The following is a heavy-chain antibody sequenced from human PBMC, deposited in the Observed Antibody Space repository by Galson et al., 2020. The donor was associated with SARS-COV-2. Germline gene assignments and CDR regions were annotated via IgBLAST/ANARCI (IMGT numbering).Heavy chain of an antibody. CDR1: GGIFSSYA. D-gene: IGHD3-22*01. CDR2: IIPMFGTT. V-gene: IGHV1-69*13. Sequence: SVKVSCKASGGIFSSYAINWVRQAPGQGLEWLGGIIPMFGTTHYAQRFQGRVTITADESTSTAYMDLSSLRSEDTAVYYCARDGSSLYDTSGYYSYFFEYWGQGTLVTVSS. CDR3: ARDGSSLYDTSGYYSYFFEY. J-gene: IGHJ4*02.